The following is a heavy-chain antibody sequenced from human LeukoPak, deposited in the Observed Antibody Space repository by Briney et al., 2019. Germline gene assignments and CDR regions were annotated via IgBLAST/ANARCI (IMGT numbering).Heavy chain of an antibody. CDR3: ACLVGATQDV. D-gene: IGHD1-26*01. J-gene: IGHJ6*04. CDR2: ISSTSTYI. Sequence: GGSLRLSCAASGFTFSSYSMNWVRQAPEKGLEWVSSISSTSTYIYYADSVKGRFTISRDNAKNSLYLQMNSLRAEDTAVYYCACLVGATQDVWGKGTTVIVSS. V-gene: IGHV3-21*01. CDR1: GFTFSSYS.